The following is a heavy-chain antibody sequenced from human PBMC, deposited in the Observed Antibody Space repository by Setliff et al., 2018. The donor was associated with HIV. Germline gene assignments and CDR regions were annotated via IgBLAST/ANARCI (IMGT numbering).Heavy chain of an antibody. V-gene: IGHV3-74*01. CDR1: GFTFSSYW. CDR2: LNSDGSSK. CDR3: ARKLRPGHGVDV. J-gene: IGHJ6*02. Sequence: GGSLRLSCAASGFTFSSYWMHWVRQAPGKGLVWVSRLNSDGSSKSYADAVKGRFTISRDNAKNSMDLQMNSLRAEDTAIYYCARKLRPGHGVDVWGQGTTVTVSS. D-gene: IGHD3-10*01.